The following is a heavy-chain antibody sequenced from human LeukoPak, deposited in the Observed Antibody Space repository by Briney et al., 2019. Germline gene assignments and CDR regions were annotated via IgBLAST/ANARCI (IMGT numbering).Heavy chain of an antibody. CDR3: AREIMVRGVAFDY. D-gene: IGHD3-10*01. Sequence: GGSLRLSCAASGFTVSSNYMSWVRQAPGKGLEWVSVIYSGGSTYYADSVKGRFTISRDNSKSTLYLQMNSLRAEDTAVYYCAREIMVRGVAFDYWGQGTLVTVSS. V-gene: IGHV3-53*01. CDR1: GFTVSSNY. CDR2: IYSGGST. J-gene: IGHJ4*02.